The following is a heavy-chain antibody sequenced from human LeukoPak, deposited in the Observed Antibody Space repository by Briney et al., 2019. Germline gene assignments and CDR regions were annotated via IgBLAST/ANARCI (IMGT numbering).Heavy chain of an antibody. CDR1: GGSFSGYY. D-gene: IGHD2-2*02. Sequence: PSETLSLTCAVYGGSFSGYYWSWIRQPPGKGLEWIGEINHSGSTNYNPSLKSRVTISVDTSKNQFSLKLSSVTAADTAVYYCARDLGGYCSSTSCYTRGWFDPWGQGTLVTVSS. CDR2: INHSGST. CDR3: ARDLGGYCSSTSCYTRGWFDP. J-gene: IGHJ5*02. V-gene: IGHV4-34*01.